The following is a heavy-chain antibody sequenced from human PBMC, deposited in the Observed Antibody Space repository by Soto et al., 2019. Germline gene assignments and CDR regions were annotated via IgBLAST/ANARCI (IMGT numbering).Heavy chain of an antibody. V-gene: IGHV3-21*01. CDR3: ARDRGYDAHDYYYHAMDV. J-gene: IGHJ6*02. Sequence: EVQLVESGGGLVKPGGSLRLSCISSGFTFRTYTMNWVRQAPGKGLEWVSGIRGFSPYTFYAESVRGRFTISRDNAKNSRSLQMDSLRAEDTAVYYCARDRGYDAHDYYYHAMDVWGQGATVTVSS. CDR2: IRGFSPYT. CDR1: GFTFRTYT. D-gene: IGHD3-10*01.